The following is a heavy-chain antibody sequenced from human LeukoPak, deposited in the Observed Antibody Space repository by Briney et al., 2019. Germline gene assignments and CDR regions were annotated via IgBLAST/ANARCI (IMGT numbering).Heavy chain of an antibody. Sequence: GGSLRLSCAASGFTVSSNYVSWVRQAPGKGLECVLAIYSGGSTYYADSVKGRFTISRDNSKNTLYLQMNSLRAEDTAVYYCARVGVAVAGTVGYFDYWGREPWSPSPQ. D-gene: IGHD6-19*01. CDR1: GFTVSSNY. CDR3: ARVGVAVAGTVGYFDY. CDR2: IYSGGST. J-gene: IGHJ4*02. V-gene: IGHV3-66*01.